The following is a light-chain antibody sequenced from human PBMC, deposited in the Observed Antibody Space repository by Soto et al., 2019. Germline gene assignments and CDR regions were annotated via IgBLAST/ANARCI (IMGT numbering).Light chain of an antibody. CDR3: QQYVTSPWA. V-gene: IGKV3-20*01. Sequence: EIVLTQSPGSLSLSPRERATLSCRASQSVSSNHLAWYQQKPGQAPRLLIYGASRRATGIPDRFSGSGSGTEFTLTISRLEPEDFAVYYCQQYVTSPWAFGQGTKVAIE. CDR2: GAS. J-gene: IGKJ1*01. CDR1: QSVSSNH.